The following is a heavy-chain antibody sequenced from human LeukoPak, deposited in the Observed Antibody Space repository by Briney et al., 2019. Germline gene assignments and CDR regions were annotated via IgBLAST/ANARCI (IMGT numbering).Heavy chain of an antibody. J-gene: IGHJ3*02. CDR1: GGSISSSSYY. CDR3: ARDYPQNSYDFWSGYLPLDAFDI. V-gene: IGHV4-39*02. D-gene: IGHD3-3*01. Sequence: SETLSLTCTVSGGSISSSSYYWGWIRQPPGKGLEWIGSIYYSGSTYYNPSLKSRVTISVDTSKNQFSLKLSSVTAADTAVYYCARDYPQNSYDFWSGYLPLDAFDIWGQGTMVTVSS. CDR2: IYYSGST.